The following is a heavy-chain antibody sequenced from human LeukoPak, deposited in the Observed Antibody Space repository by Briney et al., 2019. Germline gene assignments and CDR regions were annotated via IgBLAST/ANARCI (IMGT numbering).Heavy chain of an antibody. Sequence: GSSVKVSCKASGGTFSSYAISWVRQAPGQGLEWMGRIIPILGIANYAQKFQGRATITADKSTSTAYMELSSLRSEDTAVYYCARWGGPQTTTAVTSGLYYGMDVWGQGTTVTVSS. CDR1: GGTFSSYA. CDR2: IIPILGIA. V-gene: IGHV1-69*04. CDR3: ARWGGPQTTTAVTSGLYYGMDV. J-gene: IGHJ6*02. D-gene: IGHD4-23*01.